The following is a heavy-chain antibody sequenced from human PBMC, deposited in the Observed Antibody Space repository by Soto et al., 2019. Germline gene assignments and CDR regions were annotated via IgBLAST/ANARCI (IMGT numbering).Heavy chain of an antibody. CDR2: ILPFLGST. Sequence: QLQLVHSGAAVKKPGSSVKVSCKASGGTLNTYTISWVRQAPGQGLEWMGSILPFLGSTNYAKKFHGRVTITADQSTSTMELSSLRSEDTAVYFCAIDVTAMEALYYYDTWGQGSLVTVSS. CDR3: AIDVTAMEALYYYDT. V-gene: IGHV1-69*08. CDR1: GGTLNTYT. J-gene: IGHJ4*02. D-gene: IGHD5-18*01.